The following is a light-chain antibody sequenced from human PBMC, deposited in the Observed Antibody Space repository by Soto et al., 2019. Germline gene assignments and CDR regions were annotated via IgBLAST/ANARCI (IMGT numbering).Light chain of an antibody. J-gene: IGKJ1*01. Sequence: EIVLTQSPGTLSLSPGERATLSCRASQSVRDRYLAWYQQKPGQAPSLLIYDTSTRATGVPDRFSGSGSGTDFALTISRVEPEDFGVYYCQQSHNWPRTFGQGTKVDIK. CDR1: QSVRDRY. V-gene: IGKV3D-20*02. CDR2: DTS. CDR3: QQSHNWPRT.